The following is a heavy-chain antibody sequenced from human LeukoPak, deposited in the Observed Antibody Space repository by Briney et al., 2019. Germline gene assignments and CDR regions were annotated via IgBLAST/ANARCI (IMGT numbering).Heavy chain of an antibody. CDR1: GFTFSSYS. CDR3: ARDDPPGIAAAGTPGTDY. D-gene: IGHD6-13*01. V-gene: IGHV3-21*01. CDR2: ISSSSSSYI. Sequence: GGSLRLSCAASGFTFSSYSMNWVRQAPGKGLEWVSSISSSSSSYIYYADSVKGRFTISRDNAKNSLYLQMNSLRAEDTAVYYCARDDPPGIAAAGTPGTDYWGQGTLVTVSS. J-gene: IGHJ4*02.